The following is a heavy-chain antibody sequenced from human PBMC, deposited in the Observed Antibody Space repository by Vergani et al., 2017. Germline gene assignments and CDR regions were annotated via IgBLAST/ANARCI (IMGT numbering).Heavy chain of an antibody. CDR1: GGSFSGYY. CDR3: AREAHTAKRSYGMDV. CDR2: TRNKANSYTT. Sequence: VQLQQWGAGLLKPSETLSLTCAVYGGSFSGYYWSWIRQPPGKGLEWVGRTRNKANSYTTEYAASVKGRFTISRDDSKNSLYLQMNSLKTEDTAVYYCAREAHTAKRSYGMDVWGQGTTVTVSS. V-gene: IGHV3-72*01. D-gene: IGHD5-18*01. J-gene: IGHJ6*02.